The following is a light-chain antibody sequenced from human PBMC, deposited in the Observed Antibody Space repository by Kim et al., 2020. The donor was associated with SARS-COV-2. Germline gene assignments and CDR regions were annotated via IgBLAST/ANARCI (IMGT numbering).Light chain of an antibody. CDR1: QSVSDW. J-gene: IGKJ2*01. V-gene: IGKV1-5*03. CDR2: KAS. CDR3: QQYDTYPYT. Sequence: DIQMTQSPSTLSVSVGDRVTITCRASQSVSDWLAWYRQKPGKASKLLIHKASSLESGVPSKFSGSGSGTEFNLTIDCLQSDDFAMYYCQQYDTYPYTFGQGTKLEI.